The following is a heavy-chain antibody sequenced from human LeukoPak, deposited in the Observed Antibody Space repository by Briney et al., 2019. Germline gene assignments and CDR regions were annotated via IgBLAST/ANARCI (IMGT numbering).Heavy chain of an antibody. CDR2: IYPGDSDT. V-gene: IGHV5-51*01. D-gene: IGHD3-22*01. CDR1: GYRFTNYW. J-gene: IGHJ4*02. Sequence: GESLKISCKTSGYRFTNYWIGWVRQMPGKGLEWMGIIYPGDSDTRYSPSFQGQVTISADKSISTAYLQWSSLKASDTAMYYCTSRYDRSGEHFDYWGQGTLVTVSS. CDR3: TSRYDRSGEHFDY.